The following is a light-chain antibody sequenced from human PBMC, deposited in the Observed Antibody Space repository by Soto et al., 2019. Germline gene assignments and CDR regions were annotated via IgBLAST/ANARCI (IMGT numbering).Light chain of an antibody. CDR1: QSVSSSY. V-gene: IGKV3-20*01. Sequence: EIVLTQSPGTLSLSPGERATLSRRASQSVSSSYLAWYHQNPGQAPRLLIYGAYSRPTDIHARFSGSGSGTDFTLPISRLEPEDSAVYYCKQYGSSPWTFGQGTKVDIK. J-gene: IGKJ1*01. CDR2: GAY. CDR3: KQYGSSPWT.